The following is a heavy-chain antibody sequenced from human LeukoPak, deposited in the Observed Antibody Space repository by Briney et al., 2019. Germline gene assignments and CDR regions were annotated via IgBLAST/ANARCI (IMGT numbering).Heavy chain of an antibody. J-gene: IGHJ4*02. CDR2: IRSKANSYGT. Sequence: PGGSLRLSCAASGFTFSSSAMHWVRQASGKGLEWVGRIRSKANSYGTAYAASVKGRFTISRDDSKNTAYLQMNSLKTEDTAVYYCTRVLAERRVLFDYWGQGTLVTVSS. V-gene: IGHV3-73*01. D-gene: IGHD1-1*01. CDR1: GFTFSSSA. CDR3: TRVLAERRVLFDY.